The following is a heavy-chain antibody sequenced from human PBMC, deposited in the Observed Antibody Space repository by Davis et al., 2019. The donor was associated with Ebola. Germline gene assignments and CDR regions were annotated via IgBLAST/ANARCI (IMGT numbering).Heavy chain of an antibody. CDR2: ISSSSSTI. D-gene: IGHD2-2*01. J-gene: IGHJ4*02. CDR1: GFTFSSYS. V-gene: IGHV3-48*04. CDR3: ARDPTEVPAAIGY. Sequence: GESLKISCAASGFTFSSYSMNWVRQAPGKGLEWVSYISSSSSTIYYADSVKGRFTISRDNAKNSLYLQMNSLRAEDTAVYYCARDPTEVPAAIGYWGQGTLVTVSS.